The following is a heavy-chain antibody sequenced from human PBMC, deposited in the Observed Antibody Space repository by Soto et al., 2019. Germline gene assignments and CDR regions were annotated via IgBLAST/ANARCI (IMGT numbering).Heavy chain of an antibody. D-gene: IGHD3-3*01. J-gene: IGHJ6*02. CDR3: VRGQPHRITIFEVVIRSYDYGMDV. CDR2: INYRGST. V-gene: IGHV4-34*01. Sequence: QVQLQQWGAGLLKPSETLSLTCAVYGGSFTGYYWTWIRQTPGKGLEWIGEINYRGSTYYNPSLERRITMAVDXSKNQFSLKLSSVTAADTXXYFCVRGQPHRITIFEVVIRSYDYGMDVWGQGTTVTVSS. CDR1: GGSFTGYY.